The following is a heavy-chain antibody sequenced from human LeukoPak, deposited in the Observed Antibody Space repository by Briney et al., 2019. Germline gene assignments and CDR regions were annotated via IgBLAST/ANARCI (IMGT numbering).Heavy chain of an antibody. CDR3: ARDQRWFGELDF. Sequence: GGALRLSCAASGVTFSSSELNWVRQAPGKGLERVSYITSGGGPAYYADSGKGRFTISRDNARNSLFLKMNGLRAEDTAVYYCARDQRWFGELDFWGQGTLVTVAS. CDR1: GVTFSSSE. V-gene: IGHV3-48*03. J-gene: IGHJ4*02. D-gene: IGHD3-10*01. CDR2: ITSGGGPA.